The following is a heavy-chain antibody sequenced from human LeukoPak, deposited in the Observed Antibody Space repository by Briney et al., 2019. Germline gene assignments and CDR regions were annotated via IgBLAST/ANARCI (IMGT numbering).Heavy chain of an antibody. D-gene: IGHD2-21*01. CDR2: INWNGDKI. J-gene: IGHJ4*02. CDR3: AKGGGIQLWLQYYFDH. Sequence: GRSLRLSCAASGFIFDDHVMHWVRQAPGKGLEWVSSINWNGDKIGYADSVKGRFTISRDNAKNSLYLQMNSLGPEDTALYYCAKGGGIQLWLQYYFDHWGQGTLVTVSS. CDR1: GFIFDDHV. V-gene: IGHV3-9*01.